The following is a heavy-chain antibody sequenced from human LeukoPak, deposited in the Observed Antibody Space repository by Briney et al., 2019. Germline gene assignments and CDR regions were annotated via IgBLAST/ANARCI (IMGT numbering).Heavy chain of an antibody. D-gene: IGHD2/OR15-2a*01. CDR1: GGSISSGGHP. CDR3: ARESNINNWFDP. V-gene: IGHV4-30-2*06. J-gene: IGHJ5*02. Sequence: TLSLTCIVSGGSISSGGHPWSWIRQSPGKGLEWIGYIYDSGSTFYNPSLKSRVTMSIDRSDNQFSLKLSSVTAADTAVYYCARESNINNWFDPWGQGTLVTVSS. CDR2: IYDSGST.